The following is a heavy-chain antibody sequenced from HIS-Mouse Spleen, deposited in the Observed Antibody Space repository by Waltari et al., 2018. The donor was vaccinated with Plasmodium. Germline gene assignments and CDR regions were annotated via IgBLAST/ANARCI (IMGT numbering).Heavy chain of an antibody. D-gene: IGHD6-13*01. J-gene: IGHJ2*01. CDR1: GFTFSSYW. V-gene: IGHV3-7*01. CDR3: ASSWYWYFDL. CDR2: IKQDGSEK. Sequence: EVQLVESGGGLVQPGGSLRLSCAASGFTFSSYWMSWVRQAPGKGLEWVANIKQDGSEKDYVDSVKGRCTISRDNAKNSLYLQMNSLRAEDTAVYYCASSWYWYFDLGPWHPGHCLL.